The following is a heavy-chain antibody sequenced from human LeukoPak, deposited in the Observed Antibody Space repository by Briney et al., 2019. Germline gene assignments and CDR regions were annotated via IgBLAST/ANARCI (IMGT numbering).Heavy chain of an antibody. V-gene: IGHV3-66*02. Sequence: GSLRLSCAASGFTVSSNYMSWVRQAPGKGLEWVSVIYSGGSTYYADSVKGRFTISRDTSKNTLYLQMNSLRAEDTAVYYCAKPLRRGNEGDWFDPWGQGTLVTVSS. J-gene: IGHJ5*02. CDR3: AKPLRRGNEGDWFDP. D-gene: IGHD4-17*01. CDR1: GFTVSSNY. CDR2: IYSGGST.